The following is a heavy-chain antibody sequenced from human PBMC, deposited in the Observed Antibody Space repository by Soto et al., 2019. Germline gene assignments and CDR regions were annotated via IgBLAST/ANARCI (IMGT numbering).Heavy chain of an antibody. V-gene: IGHV3-23*01. D-gene: IGHD5-12*01. CDR1: GFTFSSYA. J-gene: IGHJ4*02. CDR2: ISGSGGST. CDR3: ANPTYTRLSGYDGDY. Sequence: GGSLRLSCAASGFTFSSYAMSWVRQAPGKGLEWVSAISGSGGSTYYADSVKGRFTISRDNSKNTLYLQMNSLRAEDTAVYYCANPTYTRLSGYDGDYWGQGTLVTVSS.